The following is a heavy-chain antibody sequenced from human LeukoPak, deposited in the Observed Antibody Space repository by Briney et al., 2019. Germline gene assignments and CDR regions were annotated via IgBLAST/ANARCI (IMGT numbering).Heavy chain of an antibody. CDR1: RGTLRSYA. CDR3: AREHTPIVVVVAATGSAFDI. D-gene: IGHD2-15*01. CDR2: IMPILGIA. Sequence: FSDKVPYQASRGTLRSYAIIWLRQAPRQAREWLGRIMPILGIANDAQKFQGRVTITADKSTSTAYMELSSLRSEDTAVYYCAREHTPIVVVVAATGSAFDIWGQGTMVTVSS. J-gene: IGHJ3*02. V-gene: IGHV1-69*04.